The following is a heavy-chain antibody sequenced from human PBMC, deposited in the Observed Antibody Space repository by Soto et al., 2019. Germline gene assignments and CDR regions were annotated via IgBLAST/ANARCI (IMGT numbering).Heavy chain of an antibody. D-gene: IGHD5-12*01. CDR1: GGTFSNYA. Sequence: QVQLVQSGAEVKKPGSSVNVSCKASGGTFSNYAITWVRQAPGQGLEWLGRIIPIFGSANYAQKFQGRVTTTATEPTTTPNMEVSSMRSDDTAVYYCAKDGGKDGYFGNWFDPWGQGTLVTVSS. CDR2: IIPIFGSA. J-gene: IGHJ5*02. V-gene: IGHV1-69*15. CDR3: AKDGGKDGYFGNWFDP.